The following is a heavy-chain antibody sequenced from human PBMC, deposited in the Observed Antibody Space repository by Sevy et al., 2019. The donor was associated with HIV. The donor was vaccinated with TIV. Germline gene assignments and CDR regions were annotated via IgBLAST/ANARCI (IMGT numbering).Heavy chain of an antibody. D-gene: IGHD2-2*01. V-gene: IGHV4-59*01. J-gene: IGHJ5*02. CDR2: IYYSGST. Sequence: SETLSLTCTVSGGSISSYYWSWIRQPPGKGLEWIGYIYYSGSTNYNPSLKSRVTISVDTSKNQFSLKLSSVTAADTAVYYCVRGVAYCSSTGCYADWFDPWGQGTLVTVSS. CDR1: GGSISSYY. CDR3: VRGVAYCSSTGCYADWFDP.